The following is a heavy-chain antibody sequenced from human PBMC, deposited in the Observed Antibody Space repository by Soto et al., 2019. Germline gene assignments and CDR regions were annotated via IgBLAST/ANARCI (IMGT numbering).Heavy chain of an antibody. V-gene: IGHV3-23*01. J-gene: IGHJ4*02. CDR3: ANGGRRPGIPAAMGFDY. CDR2: ISGSGGNT. CDR1: GFTFSSYA. D-gene: IGHD2-2*01. Sequence: EVQLLESGGGLVQPGGSLRLSCAASGFTFSSYAMSWVRQVPGKGLEWVSSISGSGGNTDYADSVKGRFTISRDNSKNTLYMQMNSLRAGDAAVYYCANGGRRPGIPAAMGFDYWGQGTLVTVSP.